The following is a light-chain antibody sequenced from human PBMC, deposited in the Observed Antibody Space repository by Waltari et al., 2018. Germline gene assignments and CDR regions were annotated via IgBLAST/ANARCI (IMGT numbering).Light chain of an antibody. CDR3: MQGLQTPIT. CDR2: DAS. CDR1: QSVSSY. J-gene: IGKJ4*01. V-gene: IGKV3-11*01. Sequence: EIVLTQSPATLSLSPGERATLSCRASQSVSSYLVWYQQKPGQAPRLLIYDASKRATGIPARFSGSGSGTDFTLKISRVEAEDVGVYYCMQGLQTPITFGGGTKVEIK.